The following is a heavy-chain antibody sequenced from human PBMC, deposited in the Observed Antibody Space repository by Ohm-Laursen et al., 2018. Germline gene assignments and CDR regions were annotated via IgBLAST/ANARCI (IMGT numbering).Heavy chain of an antibody. Sequence: GSLRLSCAAPGFTFSDHGMNWVRQAPGKGLEWFSYINAYKNDLFYADSVKGRFTISRDNAENLLYLQMDRLRDDDTAVYYCARDRDWAIDYWGQGTLVTVSS. CDR2: INAYKNDL. CDR1: GFTFSDHG. CDR3: ARDRDWAIDY. J-gene: IGHJ4*02. D-gene: IGHD3/OR15-3a*01. V-gene: IGHV3-48*02.